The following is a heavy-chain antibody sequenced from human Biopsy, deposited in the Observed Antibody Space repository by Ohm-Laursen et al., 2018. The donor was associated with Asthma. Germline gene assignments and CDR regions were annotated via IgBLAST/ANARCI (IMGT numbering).Heavy chain of an antibody. D-gene: IGHD3-10*01. CDR2: INPSGGST. CDR3: ARVSITPGAFDI. J-gene: IGHJ3*02. V-gene: IGHV1-46*01. Sequence: GASVKVSCKVSGYTFTSYYMHWVRQAPGQGLEWMGIINPSGGSTSYAQKFQGRVTMTRDTSTSTVYMELSSLRSEDTAVYYCARVSITPGAFDIWGQGTMVTVSS. CDR1: GYTFTSYY.